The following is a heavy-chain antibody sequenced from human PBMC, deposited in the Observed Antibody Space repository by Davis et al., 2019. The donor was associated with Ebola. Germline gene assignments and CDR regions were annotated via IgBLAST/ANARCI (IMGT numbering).Heavy chain of an antibody. J-gene: IGHJ6*02. Sequence: GESLKISCAASGFTFSSYAMTWVRQAPGKGLEWVSGITGSDGSTYCADSVKGRFTISRDNAKNSLYLQMNSLRAEDTAVYYCARDTELRFLEWSNGMDVWGQGTTVTVSS. V-gene: IGHV3-23*01. D-gene: IGHD3-3*01. CDR3: ARDTELRFLEWSNGMDV. CDR2: ITGSDGST. CDR1: GFTFSSYA.